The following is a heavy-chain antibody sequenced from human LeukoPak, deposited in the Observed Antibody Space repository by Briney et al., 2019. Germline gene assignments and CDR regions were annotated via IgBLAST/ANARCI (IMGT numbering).Heavy chain of an antibody. D-gene: IGHD3-10*01. J-gene: IGHJ5*02. CDR2: IYTSGNT. CDR3: TRDRAGTQSWVEFDL. Sequence: GGSLRLTCAASGFSVSSTYMSWVRQAPGKGLEWVSLIYTSGNTFYADSVMGRFTISRDNSKNTLFLQMNSLRAGDSAVYYCTRDRAGTQSWVEFDLWGQGTLVTVSS. V-gene: IGHV3-66*03. CDR1: GFSVSSTY.